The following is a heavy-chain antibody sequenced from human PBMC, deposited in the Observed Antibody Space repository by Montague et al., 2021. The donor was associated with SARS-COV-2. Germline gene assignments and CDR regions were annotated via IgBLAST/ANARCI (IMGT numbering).Heavy chain of an antibody. D-gene: IGHD3-9*01. CDR2: TSTGGTNT. Sequence: SLRISCAASGFTFSSYAMSWVRQAPGKGLEWVSLTSTGGTNTFYADSVRGRFTISRQNSKNTLYLQMNSLMADDTAVYYCARSVYTILTGYYYYFDFRGQGTLVTVSS. CDR1: GFTFSSYA. V-gene: IGHV3-23*03. J-gene: IGHJ4*02. CDR3: ARSVYTILTGYYYYFDF.